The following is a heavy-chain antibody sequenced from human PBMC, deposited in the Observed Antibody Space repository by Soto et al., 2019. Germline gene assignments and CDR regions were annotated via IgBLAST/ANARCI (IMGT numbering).Heavy chain of an antibody. D-gene: IGHD2-2*01. CDR3: AIGYCSSTSCPSAFDI. Sequence: ASVKVSCKASGYTFTSYDINWVRQATGQGLEWMGWMNPNSGNTGYAQKFQGRVTMTRNTSISTAYMELSSLRSEDTAVYYCAIGYCSSTSCPSAFDIWGQGTMVTVSS. CDR2: MNPNSGNT. CDR1: GYTFTSYD. V-gene: IGHV1-8*01. J-gene: IGHJ3*02.